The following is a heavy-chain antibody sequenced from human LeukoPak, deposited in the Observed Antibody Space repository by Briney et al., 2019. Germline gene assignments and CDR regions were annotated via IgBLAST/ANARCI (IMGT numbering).Heavy chain of an antibody. Sequence: GGSLRLSCAASGFTFSSYSMNWVRQAPGKGLEWVSSISSSSSYIYYADSVKGRFTISRDNAKNSLYLQMNSLRAEDTAVYYCAKDYYDSSGYYAGMVFDYWGQGTLVTVSS. CDR3: AKDYYDSSGYYAGMVFDY. CDR2: ISSSSSYI. D-gene: IGHD3-22*01. CDR1: GFTFSSYS. J-gene: IGHJ4*02. V-gene: IGHV3-21*04.